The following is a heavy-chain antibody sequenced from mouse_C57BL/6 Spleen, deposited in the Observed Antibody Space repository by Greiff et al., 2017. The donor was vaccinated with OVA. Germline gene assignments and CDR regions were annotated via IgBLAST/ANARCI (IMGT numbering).Heavy chain of an antibody. CDR3: ARWDYDYGGGY. D-gene: IGHD2-4*01. Sequence: QVQLKQSGPELVKPGASVKISCKASGYAFSSSWMNWVKQRPGKGLEWIGRIYPGDGDTNYNGKFKGKATLTADKSSSTAYMQLSSLTSEDSAVYFCARWDYDYGGGYWGQGTTLTVSS. CDR2: IYPGDGDT. V-gene: IGHV1-82*01. J-gene: IGHJ2*01. CDR1: GYAFSSSW.